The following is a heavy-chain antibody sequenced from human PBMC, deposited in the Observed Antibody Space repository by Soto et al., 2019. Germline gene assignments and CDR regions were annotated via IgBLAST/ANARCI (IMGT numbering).Heavy chain of an antibody. J-gene: IGHJ3*02. D-gene: IGHD2-2*01. Sequence: QVQLQESGPGLVKPSETLSLTCTVSGGSISSYYWSWIRQPPGKGLEWIGYIYYSGSTNYNPSLKRRVTISVDTSKNQFSLKLSSVTAADTAVYYCARVGCSSTSCLGAFDIWGQGTMVTVSS. CDR2: IYYSGST. V-gene: IGHV4-59*01. CDR3: ARVGCSSTSCLGAFDI. CDR1: GGSISSYY.